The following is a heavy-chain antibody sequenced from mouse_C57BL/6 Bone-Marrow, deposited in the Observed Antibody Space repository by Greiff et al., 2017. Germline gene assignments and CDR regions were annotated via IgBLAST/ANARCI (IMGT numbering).Heavy chain of an antibody. J-gene: IGHJ4*01. CDR2: IHPNSGST. CDR3: AITTVVARDYYAMDY. CDR1: GYTFTSYW. V-gene: IGHV1-64*01. D-gene: IGHD1-1*01. Sequence: QVQLKQPGAELVKPGASVKLSCKASGYTFTSYWMHWVKQRPGQGLEWIGMIHPNSGSTNYNEKFKSKATLTVDKSSSTAYMQLSSLTSEDSAVYYCAITTVVARDYYAMDYWGQGTSVTVSS.